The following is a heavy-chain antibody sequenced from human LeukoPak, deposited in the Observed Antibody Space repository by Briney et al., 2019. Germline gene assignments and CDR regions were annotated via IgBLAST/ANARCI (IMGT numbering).Heavy chain of an antibody. V-gene: IGHV3-11*01. CDR3: ARDLSTSSEDWWDY. J-gene: IGHJ4*02. Sequence: PGGSLRLSCAASGFTFSDFYMSWIRQAPGKGLEWISYISSSGSSIYYADSVRGRFTISRDNAKNSLYLQMNTLRAEDTAVHYCARDLSTSSEDWWDYWGQGTLVTVSS. CDR2: ISSSGSSI. CDR1: GFTFSDFY. D-gene: IGHD6-13*01.